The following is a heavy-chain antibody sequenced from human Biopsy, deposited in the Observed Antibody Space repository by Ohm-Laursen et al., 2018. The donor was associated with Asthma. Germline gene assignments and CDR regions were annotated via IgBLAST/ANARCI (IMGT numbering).Heavy chain of an antibody. CDR2: ISYDGNHK. V-gene: IGHV3-30*18. CDR1: GFMFRSFG. D-gene: IGHD5-12*01. J-gene: IGHJ4*02. CDR3: AKRRGYSGHDNDY. Sequence: SLRLSCTASGFMFRSFGMHWVRQAPGKGLEWVAVISYDGNHKFYEDSVKGRFPISRDNPKNTLYLQMNSLRTEDTAVYYCAKRRGYSGHDNDYWGQGTLVTVSS.